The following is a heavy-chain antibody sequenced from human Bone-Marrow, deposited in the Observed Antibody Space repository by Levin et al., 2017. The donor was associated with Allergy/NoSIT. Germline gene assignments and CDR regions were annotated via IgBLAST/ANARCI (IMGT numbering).Heavy chain of an antibody. D-gene: IGHD3-3*01. CDR1: GFAFGFAFNNYA. Sequence: GGSLRLSCVASGFAFGFAFNNYAMSWVRQAPGKGLEWVSAISGSGGSTYYADSMKGRFTISRDNSKDTLYLQMNSLRAEDTAVYYCAKDQPFDFWSSSYSESAFDIWGQGTVVTVSS. CDR2: ISGSGGST. CDR3: AKDQPFDFWSSSYSESAFDI. J-gene: IGHJ3*02. V-gene: IGHV3-23*01.